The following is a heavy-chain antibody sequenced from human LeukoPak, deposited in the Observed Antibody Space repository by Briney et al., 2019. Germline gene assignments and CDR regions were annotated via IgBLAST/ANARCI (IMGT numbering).Heavy chain of an antibody. CDR2: TYYVSKWFN. Sequence: SQTLSLTCDISGDSVSSSGVAWNWIRQSPSRGLEWLGRTYYVSKWFNEYSVSMRGRITIDPDASNNHFSLQLNSMTPEDTAMYYCARLDANFADFWGQGTLVTVSS. J-gene: IGHJ4*02. CDR3: ARLDANFADF. CDR1: GDSVSSSGVA. D-gene: IGHD1-7*01. V-gene: IGHV6-1*01.